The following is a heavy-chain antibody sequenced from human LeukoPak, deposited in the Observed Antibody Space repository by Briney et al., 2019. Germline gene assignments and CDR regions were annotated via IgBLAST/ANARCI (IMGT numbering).Heavy chain of an antibody. CDR3: ARHYGSGSYPRFDP. CDR2: IIPIFGTA. J-gene: IGHJ5*02. CDR1: GGTFSSYA. Sequence: ASVKVSCKASGGTFSSYAISWVRQAPGQGLEWMGGIIPIFGTANYAQKFQGRVTITADESTSTAYIELSSLRSEDTAVYYCARHYGSGSYPRFDPWGQGTLVTVSS. V-gene: IGHV1-69*01. D-gene: IGHD3-10*01.